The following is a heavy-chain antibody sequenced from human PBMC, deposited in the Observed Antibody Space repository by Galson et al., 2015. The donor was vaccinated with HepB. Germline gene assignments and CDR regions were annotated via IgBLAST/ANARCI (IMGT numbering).Heavy chain of an antibody. CDR3: ARRAGAWGGFSFDY. D-gene: IGHD3-16*01. V-gene: IGHV3-30*04. J-gene: IGHJ4*02. CDR1: GFPFSNYA. Sequence: SLRLSCAASGFPFSNYAMHWVRQTPGKGLEGMTVILHDAHNRYYADSVEGLFTVSRDNSKNTVYLKMNSRSPETTAMYYCARRAGAWGGFSFDYWGQGSLVTVSS. CDR2: ILHDAHNR.